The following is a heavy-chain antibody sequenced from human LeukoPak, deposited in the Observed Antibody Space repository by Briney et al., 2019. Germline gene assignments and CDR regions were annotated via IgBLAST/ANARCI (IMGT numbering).Heavy chain of an antibody. Sequence: PSETLSLTCTVSGGSISSYYWSWIRQPPGKGLEWIGYIYYSGSTNYNPTLKSRVTISVDTSKNQFSLKLSSVTAADTAVYYCATHETYYYGSGSYPLDYWGQGTLVTVSS. CDR3: ATHETYYYGSGSYPLDY. CDR2: IYYSGST. D-gene: IGHD3-10*01. CDR1: GGSISSYY. V-gene: IGHV4-59*08. J-gene: IGHJ4*02.